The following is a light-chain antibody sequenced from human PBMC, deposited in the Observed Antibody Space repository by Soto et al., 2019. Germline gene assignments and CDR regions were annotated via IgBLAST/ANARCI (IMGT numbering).Light chain of an antibody. V-gene: IGKV1-5*01. CDR3: QQYNTHSGT. J-gene: IGKJ1*01. CDR2: DAS. CDR1: QTVNAW. Sequence: MQMTRSPSTVSACLVDRGAGTGLASQTVNAWLAWYQHKPGKAPKPLIYDASSLESGVPARFSGSGSGTEFILTISSLQPDDVGTYYCQQYNTHSGTFGQGTKVDIK.